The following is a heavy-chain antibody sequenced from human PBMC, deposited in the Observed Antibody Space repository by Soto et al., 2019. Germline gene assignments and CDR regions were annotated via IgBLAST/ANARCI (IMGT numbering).Heavy chain of an antibody. J-gene: IGHJ3*02. CDR3: ARGRAFMSRNAFDM. CDR1: GGSFRGYY. Sequence: QVHLQEWGVGLLKPSETLSLTCAVYGGSFRGYYWTWIRQSPGKVLEWLGEINHSGSTNSNPSLEGRVTMSVYTSKNQFSLNLTSMTVADTAVYYCARGRAFMSRNAFDMWGQGTRVIVSS. CDR2: INHSGST. D-gene: IGHD1-26*01. V-gene: IGHV4-34*01.